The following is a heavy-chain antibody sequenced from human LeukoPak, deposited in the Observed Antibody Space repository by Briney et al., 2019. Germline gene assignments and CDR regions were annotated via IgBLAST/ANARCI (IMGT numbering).Heavy chain of an antibody. Sequence: GGSLRLSRAASGFTFSSYAMSWVRQAPGKGLQWVSHIYNNGGSTSYADSVKGRFTISRDNSKNMLYLQMNSLRAEDTAVYYCAKGDYDSSGCFDYWGQGTLVTVSS. V-gene: IGHV3-23*05. J-gene: IGHJ4*02. CDR3: AKGDYDSSGCFDY. CDR1: GFTFSSYA. D-gene: IGHD3-22*01. CDR2: IYNNGGST.